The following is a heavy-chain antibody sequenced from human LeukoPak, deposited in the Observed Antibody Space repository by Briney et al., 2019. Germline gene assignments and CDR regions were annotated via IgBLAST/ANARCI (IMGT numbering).Heavy chain of an antibody. D-gene: IGHD3-22*01. CDR1: GGTFSSYA. Sequence: ASVKVSCKASGGTFSSYATSWVRQAPGQGLEWMGRIIPIFGTANYAQKFQGRVTITTDESTSTAYMELSSLRSEDTAVYYCARDGDYDSSGYYGDYFDYWGQGTLVTVSS. CDR2: IIPIFGTA. V-gene: IGHV1-69*05. CDR3: ARDGDYDSSGYYGDYFDY. J-gene: IGHJ4*02.